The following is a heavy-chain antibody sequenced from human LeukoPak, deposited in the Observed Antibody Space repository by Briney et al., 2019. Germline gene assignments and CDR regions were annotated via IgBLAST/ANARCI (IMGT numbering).Heavy chain of an antibody. CDR1: GGTFSSYA. D-gene: IGHD1-26*01. V-gene: IGHV1-69*05. CDR3: ARVKMGATSEYFDY. J-gene: IGHJ4*02. Sequence: GASVKVSCKASGGTFSSYAISWVRQAPGQGLEWMGGIIPIFGTANYAQKFQGRVTITTDGSMSTAYMELSSLRSEDTAVYYCARVKMGATSEYFDYWGQGTLVTVSS. CDR2: IIPIFGTA.